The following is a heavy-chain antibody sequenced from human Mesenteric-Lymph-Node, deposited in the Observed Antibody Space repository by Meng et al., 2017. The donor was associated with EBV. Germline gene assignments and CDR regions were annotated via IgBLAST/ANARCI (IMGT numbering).Heavy chain of an antibody. Sequence: QVQGPGRVNPFEPLSLTCAFSGGSISSINWWTWVRQPPGKGLEWIGEIYHSGSTNYNPSLKSRVTISVDKSKNQFSLKLISVTAADTAIYYCAKAEGGTYPPFDSWGQGTLVTGSS. D-gene: IGHD1-7*01. CDR2: IYHSGST. CDR3: AKAEGGTYPPFDS. CDR1: GGSISSINW. J-gene: IGHJ4*02. V-gene: IGHV4-4*02.